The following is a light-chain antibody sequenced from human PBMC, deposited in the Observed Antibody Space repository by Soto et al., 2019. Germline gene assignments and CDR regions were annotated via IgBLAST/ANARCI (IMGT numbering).Light chain of an antibody. CDR1: QSVSSY. V-gene: IGKV3-11*01. CDR3: QQRSDWSRT. J-gene: IGKJ1*01. CDR2: DAS. Sequence: EIVLTQSPATLSLSPGERATLSCRASQSVSSYLAWYQQKPGQAPRLLIYDASNRATGIPARFSGSGSGTEFTLTSSSLEPEDFAVYYCQQRSDWSRTFGQGTKVEIK.